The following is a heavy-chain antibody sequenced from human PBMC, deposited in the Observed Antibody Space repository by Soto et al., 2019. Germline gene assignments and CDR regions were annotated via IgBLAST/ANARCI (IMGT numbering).Heavy chain of an antibody. CDR3: AILGTYYFDNSDNYFDF. CDR1: GYTFTSYA. V-gene: IGHV1-3*01. Sequence: GASVKVSCKASGYTFTSYAIHWVRQAPGQRLEWMGWINAGNGNTKFSQKFQGRVTITRDTSASTAYMELRGLRSEDTAVYYCAILGTYYFDNSDNYFDFWGQGTLVTVS. J-gene: IGHJ4*02. CDR2: INAGNGNT. D-gene: IGHD3-22*01.